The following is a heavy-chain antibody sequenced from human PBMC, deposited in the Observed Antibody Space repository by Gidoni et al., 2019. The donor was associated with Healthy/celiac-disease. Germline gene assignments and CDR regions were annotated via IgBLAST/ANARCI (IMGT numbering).Heavy chain of an antibody. D-gene: IGHD6-13*01. CDR3: AKEGQQLVFTYYYGMDV. V-gene: IGHV3-23*01. CDR1: GFTFRSYA. J-gene: IGHJ6*02. Sequence: EVQLLESGGGLVQPGGSLRLSCSASGFTFRSYAMGGVRQAPGKGLGWVSATSGSGGSTYYADSVKGRFTISRDNSKNTLYLQMNSLRAEDTAVYYCAKEGQQLVFTYYYGMDVWGQGTTVTVSS. CDR2: TSGSGGST.